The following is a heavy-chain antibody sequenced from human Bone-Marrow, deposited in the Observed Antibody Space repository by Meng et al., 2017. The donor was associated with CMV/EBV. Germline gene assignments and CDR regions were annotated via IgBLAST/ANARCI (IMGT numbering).Heavy chain of an antibody. J-gene: IGHJ5*02. CDR3: AKAYMVRGVSLLNPPFDP. CDR2: ICSDGSNK. V-gene: IGHV3-33*03. CDR1: GFTFSGYD. Sequence: GGSLRLSCAASGFTFSGYDMHWVRQAPGKGLEWVAVICSDGSNKYYADSVKGRFTISRDNSKNTLYLQMNSLRAEDTAVYYCAKAYMVRGVSLLNPPFDPRGQGTMVTVSS. D-gene: IGHD3-10*01.